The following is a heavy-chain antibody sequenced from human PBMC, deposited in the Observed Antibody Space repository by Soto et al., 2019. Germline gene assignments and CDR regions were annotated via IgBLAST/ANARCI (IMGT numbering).Heavy chain of an antibody. CDR2: ISSSSSTI. D-gene: IGHD6-19*01. V-gene: IGHV3-48*02. Sequence: GGSLRLSCAASGFTFSSYSMNWVRQAPGKGLEWVSYISSSSSTIYYADSVKGRFTISRDNAKNSLYLQMNSLRDEDTAVYYCARDLGSGWSGGWFDPWGQGTLVTVSS. CDR3: ARDLGSGWSGGWFDP. CDR1: GFTFSSYS. J-gene: IGHJ5*02.